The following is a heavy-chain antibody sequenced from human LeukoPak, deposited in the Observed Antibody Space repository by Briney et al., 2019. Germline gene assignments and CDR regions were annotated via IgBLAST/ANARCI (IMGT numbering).Heavy chain of an antibody. CDR2: IYYSGST. Sequence: SETLSLTCTVSGGSISSYYWSWIRQPPGKGLERIGYIYYSGSTNYNPSLKSRVTISADTSKNQFSLKLSSVTAADTAVYYCARAEYYFDYWGQGTLVTVSS. CDR3: ARAEYYFDY. J-gene: IGHJ4*02. V-gene: IGHV4-59*01. CDR1: GGSISSYY.